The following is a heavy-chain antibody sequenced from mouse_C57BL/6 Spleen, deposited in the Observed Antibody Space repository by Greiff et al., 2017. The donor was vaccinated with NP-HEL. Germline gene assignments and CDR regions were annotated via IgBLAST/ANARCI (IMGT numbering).Heavy chain of an antibody. CDR2: INPSSGYT. V-gene: IGHV1-4*01. D-gene: IGHD3-2*02. CDR3: ARLQAPDY. Sequence: VQLKQSGAELARPGASVKMSCKASGYTFTSYTMHWVKQRPGQGLEWIGYINPSSGYTKYNQKFKDKATLTADKSSSTAYMQLSSLTSEDSAVYYCARLQAPDYWGQGTTLTVSS. J-gene: IGHJ2*01. CDR1: GYTFTSYT.